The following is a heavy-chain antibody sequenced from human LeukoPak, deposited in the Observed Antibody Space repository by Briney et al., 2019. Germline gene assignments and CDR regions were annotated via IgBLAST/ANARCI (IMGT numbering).Heavy chain of an antibody. Sequence: ASVKVSCKASGYTFTSYDINWVRQATGQGLEWMGWMNPSSGNTGYAQKFQGRVTMTRNTSISTAYMELSSLRSEDTAVYYCASCLGVRGVMPPGSYYGMDVWGQGTTVTVSS. J-gene: IGHJ6*02. CDR3: ASCLGVRGVMPPGSYYGMDV. CDR2: MNPSSGNT. CDR1: GYTFTSYD. V-gene: IGHV1-8*01. D-gene: IGHD3-10*01.